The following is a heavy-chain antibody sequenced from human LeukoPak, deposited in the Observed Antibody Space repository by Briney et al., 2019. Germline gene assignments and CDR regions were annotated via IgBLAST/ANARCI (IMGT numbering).Heavy chain of an antibody. V-gene: IGHV3-9*01. CDR1: GLRFDDYA. Sequence: GGSLRLSCVASGLRFDDYAMNWVRHAPGKGLEWVSSISWNSGTIGYGDSVKGRFTISRDNAKNSLYLQMNSLRAEDPALYYCAKGKGGYYYYGMDVWGQGTTVTVSS. CDR2: ISWNSGTI. CDR3: AKGKGGYYYYGMDV. J-gene: IGHJ6*02.